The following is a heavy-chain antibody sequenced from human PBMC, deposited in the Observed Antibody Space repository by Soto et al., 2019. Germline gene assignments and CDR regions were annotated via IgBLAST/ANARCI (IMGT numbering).Heavy chain of an antibody. D-gene: IGHD1-20*01. CDR3: AKGGGNWNEGDDY. V-gene: IGHV3-23*01. CDR1: GFTFSSYA. CDR2: ISGSGGST. J-gene: IGHJ4*02. Sequence: PGESLKISCAASGFTFSSYAMSWVRQAPGKGLEWVSAISGSGGSTYYADSVKGRFTISRDNSKNTLYLQMNSLRAEDTAVYYCAKGGGNWNEGDDYWGQGTLVTVSS.